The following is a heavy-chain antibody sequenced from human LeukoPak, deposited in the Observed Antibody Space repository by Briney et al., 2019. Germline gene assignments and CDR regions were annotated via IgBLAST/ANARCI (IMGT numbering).Heavy chain of an antibody. CDR3: ARNSGYDSSHEY. CDR2: INPNSGGT. CDR1: GYTFTDYY. J-gene: IGHJ4*02. D-gene: IGHD5-12*01. V-gene: IGHV1-2*02. Sequence: ASVKVSCKASGYTFTDYYIHWVRQAPGQGLEWMGWINPNSGGTNYAQKFQGRVTMTRDTSISTAYMELSRLRSDDTAVYYCARNSGYDSSHEYWGQGTLVTVSS.